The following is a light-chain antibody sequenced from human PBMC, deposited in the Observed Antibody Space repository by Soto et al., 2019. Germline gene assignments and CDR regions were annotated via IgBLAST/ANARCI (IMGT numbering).Light chain of an antibody. Sequence: QSALTQPRSVSGSPGQSVTISCTGTSSDVGGYDYVSWYQQHPGEVPKLMIYDVSKRPSGVPDRFTGSRSGNTASLTISGLQAGDEGDYYCCSYAGSYSFVFGPGTKLTVL. J-gene: IGLJ1*01. CDR2: DVS. CDR1: SSDVGGYDY. V-gene: IGLV2-11*01. CDR3: CSYAGSYSFV.